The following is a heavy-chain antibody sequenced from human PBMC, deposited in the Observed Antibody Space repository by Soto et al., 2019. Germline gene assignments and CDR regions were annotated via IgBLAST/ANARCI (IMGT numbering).Heavy chain of an antibody. CDR1: GGTFSSYA. CDR3: ASSGMIVVVSQFDY. Sequence: GASVKVSCKASGGTFSSYAISWVRQAPGQGLEWMGGIIPIFGTANYAQKFQGRVTITADESTSTAYMELSSLRSEDTAVYYCASSGMIVVVSQFDYWGQGTLVTVSS. D-gene: IGHD3-22*01. V-gene: IGHV1-69*13. J-gene: IGHJ4*02. CDR2: IIPIFGTA.